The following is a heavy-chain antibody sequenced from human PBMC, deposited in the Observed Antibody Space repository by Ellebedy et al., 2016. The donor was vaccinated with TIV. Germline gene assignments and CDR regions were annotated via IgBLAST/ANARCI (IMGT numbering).Heavy chain of an antibody. CDR2: TSSDGSNK. CDR3: AGRF. CDR1: GFNFRTFG. J-gene: IGHJ4*02. V-gene: IGHV3-30*03. Sequence: GESLKISXAASGFNFRTFGMHWVRQAPGKGLEWVAVTSSDGSNKNYVDSVKGRFTISRDNSKNTLYLQMNSLRAEDTAVYYCAGRFWGQGTLVTVSS.